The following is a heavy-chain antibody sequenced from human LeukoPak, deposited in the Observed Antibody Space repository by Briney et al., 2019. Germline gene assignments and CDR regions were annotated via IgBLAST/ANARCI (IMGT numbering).Heavy chain of an antibody. CDR3: ASWAGNTQSDSWSGPFDY. Sequence: GGSLRLSCAVSGLTFSNFKMNWVRQAPGKGLEWVSYISDSGRTTFYADSVKGRFTISRDNAKNSLYLQMSSLRVEDTAVYYCASWAGNTQSDSWSGPFDYWGQGTLVTVSS. CDR2: ISDSGRTT. D-gene: IGHD3-3*01. CDR1: GLTFSNFK. J-gene: IGHJ4*02. V-gene: IGHV3-48*03.